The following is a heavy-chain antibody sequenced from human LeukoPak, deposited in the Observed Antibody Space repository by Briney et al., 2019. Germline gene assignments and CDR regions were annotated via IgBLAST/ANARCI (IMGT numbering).Heavy chain of an antibody. J-gene: IGHJ4*02. CDR2: IIPIFGTA. CDR1: GGTFSSYA. Sequence: SVKVSCKASGGTFSSYAISWVRQAPGQGLEWMGGIIPIFGTANYAQKFQGRVTITADESTSTAYMELSSLRSEDTAVYYCARDAPDGGVSKFDYWGQGTLVTVSS. D-gene: IGHD3-3*01. V-gene: IGHV1-69*01. CDR3: ARDAPDGGVSKFDY.